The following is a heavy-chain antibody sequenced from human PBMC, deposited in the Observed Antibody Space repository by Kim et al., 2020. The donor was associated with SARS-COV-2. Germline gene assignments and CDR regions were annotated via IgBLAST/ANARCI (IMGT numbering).Heavy chain of an antibody. V-gene: IGHV3-48*02. CDR2: ISSSSSTI. CDR1: GFTFSSYS. J-gene: IGHJ4*02. D-gene: IGHD6-19*01. CDR3: ARLTTSGETIAVAGRTFDY. Sequence: GGSLRLSCAASGFTFSSYSMNWVRQAPGKGLEWVSYISSSSSTIYYADSVKGRFTISRDNAKNSLYLQMNSLRDEDTAVYFCARLTTSGETIAVAGRTFDYWGQGTLVTVSS.